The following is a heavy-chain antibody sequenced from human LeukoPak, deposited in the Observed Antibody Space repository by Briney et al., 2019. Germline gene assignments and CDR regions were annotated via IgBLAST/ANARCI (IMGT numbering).Heavy chain of an antibody. CDR3: ARSWIRDWYYFDY. Sequence: PSETLSLTCTVSGASISTYYWSWIRQPAGKGLEWLGHIHTSGSTNYNPSLKSRVTMSVDTSRNQFSLKLSSVTAADTAVYYCARSWIRDWYYFDYWGQGTLVTVSS. CDR2: IHTSGST. D-gene: IGHD5-18*01. CDR1: GASISTYY. V-gene: IGHV4-4*07. J-gene: IGHJ4*02.